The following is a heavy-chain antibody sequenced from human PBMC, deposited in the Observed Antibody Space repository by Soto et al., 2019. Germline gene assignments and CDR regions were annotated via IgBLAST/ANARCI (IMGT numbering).Heavy chain of an antibody. V-gene: IGHV2-5*02. CDR2: IYWADDK. D-gene: IGHD1-1*01. J-gene: IGHJ4*02. Sequence: QITLKESGPTLVKPTQTLTLTCTFSGFSLSTSGVGVGWIRQPPGKAPEWLALIYWADDKRFRPSLKTRLTITKDTSKNQVVLTLTNMDPVDTATYYCAQSHPKLRYFDYWGQGTLVTVSS. CDR3: AQSHPKLRYFDY. CDR1: GFSLSTSGVG.